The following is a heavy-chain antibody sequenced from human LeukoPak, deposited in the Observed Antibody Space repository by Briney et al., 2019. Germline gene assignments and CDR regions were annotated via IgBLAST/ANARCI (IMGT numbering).Heavy chain of an antibody. CDR2: IIPIFGTA. CDR1: GGTFSSYA. Sequence: SVKVSCKASGGTFSSYAISWVRQAPGQGLEWMGGIIPIFGTANYAQKFQGRVTITTDESTSTAYMELSSLRSEDTAVYYCARVPLFTMGRGVIPKGRDYYYYMDVWGKGTTVTVSS. V-gene: IGHV1-69*05. CDR3: ARVPLFTMGRGVIPKGRDYYYYMDV. J-gene: IGHJ6*03. D-gene: IGHD3-10*01.